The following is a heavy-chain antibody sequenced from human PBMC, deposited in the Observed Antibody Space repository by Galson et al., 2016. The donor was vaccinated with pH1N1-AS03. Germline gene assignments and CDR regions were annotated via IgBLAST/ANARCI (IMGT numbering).Heavy chain of an antibody. J-gene: IGHJ3*02. CDR3: ARGKDFWSGYPDDPFDI. CDR1: GFIFSRFA. Sequence: SLRLSCAASGFIFSRFAVTWVRQAPGTGLEWVSLIHDDGVGTYYADSVKGRFTISRDNSKNTLFLHMNSLRAEDTAVYHCARGKDFWSGYPDDPFDIWGLGTRVTVSS. D-gene: IGHD3-3*01. V-gene: IGHV3-23*03. CDR2: IHDDGVGT.